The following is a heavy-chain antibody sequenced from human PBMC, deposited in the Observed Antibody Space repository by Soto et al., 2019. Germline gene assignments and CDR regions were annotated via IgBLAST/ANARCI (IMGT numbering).Heavy chain of an antibody. CDR3: TKEAQGFDI. CDR1: GNTLSGYS. V-gene: IGHV3-9*01. Sequence: PGGALILSRAAPGNTLSGYSLHRVRQGPGKGLEWVSGISWNSGVTAYADTVKGRFTISRDNAKNSLYLQMNSLRTEDTALYYCTKEAQGFDIWGQGTMVNVSS. CDR2: ISWNSGVT. J-gene: IGHJ3*02.